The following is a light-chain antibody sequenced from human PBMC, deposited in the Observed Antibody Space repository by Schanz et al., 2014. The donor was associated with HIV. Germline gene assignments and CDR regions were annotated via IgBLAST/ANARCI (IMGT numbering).Light chain of an antibody. CDR3: QHYGRS. V-gene: IGKV3-20*01. Sequence: EIVLTQSPVILSLSPGERATLSCRASPTVSSNSLGWYQQKRGQVPRLLIYTASRRANGIPDRFSGSGSGTAFPLTISRLEPEEFAVYYCQHYGRSFGPGTKVDIK. CDR2: TAS. J-gene: IGKJ3*01. CDR1: PTVSSNS.